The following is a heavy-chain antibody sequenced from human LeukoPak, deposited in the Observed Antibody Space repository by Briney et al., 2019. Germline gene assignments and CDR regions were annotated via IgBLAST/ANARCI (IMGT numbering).Heavy chain of an antibody. V-gene: IGHV4-34*01. CDR2: INHSGST. CDR1: GGSFSGYY. D-gene: IGHD3-10*01. CDR3: ARQPAWNYYGSGSFDFDY. Sequence: SETLSLTCAVYGGSFSGYYWSWIRQPPGKGPEWIGEINHSGSTNYNPSLKSRVTISVDTSKNQFSLKLSSVTAADTAVYYCARQPAWNYYGSGSFDFDYWGQGTLVTVSS. J-gene: IGHJ4*02.